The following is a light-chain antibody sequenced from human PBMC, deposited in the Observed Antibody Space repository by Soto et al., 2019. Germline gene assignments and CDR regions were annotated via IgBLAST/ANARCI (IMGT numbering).Light chain of an antibody. CDR3: QQYGRSWWT. J-gene: IGKJ1*01. CDR2: GAS. CDR1: QSVSSSY. Sequence: EIVLTQSPGTLSLSPGERATLSCRTSQSVSSSYLAWYQQKPGQAPRLLIYGASSRATGIPDRFSGSGSGTDFTLTISRLEPEEFAVYYCQQYGRSWWTFGQGAKVESK. V-gene: IGKV3-20*01.